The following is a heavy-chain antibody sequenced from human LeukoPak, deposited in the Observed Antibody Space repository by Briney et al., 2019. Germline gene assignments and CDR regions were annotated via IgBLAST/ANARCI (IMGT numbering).Heavy chain of an antibody. CDR3: ARLLGRITIFGVVPPRLAFDI. D-gene: IGHD3-3*01. J-gene: IGHJ3*02. CDR1: GGSFSGYY. Sequence: PSETLSLTCAVYGGSFSGYYWSWIRQPPGKGLEWIGEINHSGSTNYNPSLKSRVTISVDTSKNQFSLKLISVTAADTAVYYCARLLGRITIFGVVPPRLAFDIWGQGTMVAVSS. V-gene: IGHV4-34*01. CDR2: INHSGST.